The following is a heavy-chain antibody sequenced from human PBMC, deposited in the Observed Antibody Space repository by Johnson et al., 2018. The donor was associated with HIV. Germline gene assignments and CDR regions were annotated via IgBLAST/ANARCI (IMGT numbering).Heavy chain of an antibody. CDR1: GYPFSNYA. Sequence: VQLVESGGGLVQPGGSLRLSCAASGYPFSNYAMIWVRQTPGKGLEFVSGIHVSGDVTKYADSVRGRFTVSRDNSKNTLYLQMNSLRAEDTAVYYCAKADYGGNPDDAFDIWGQGTMVTVSS. CDR3: AKADYGGNPDDAFDI. V-gene: IGHV3-23*04. D-gene: IGHD4-23*01. J-gene: IGHJ3*02. CDR2: IHVSGDVT.